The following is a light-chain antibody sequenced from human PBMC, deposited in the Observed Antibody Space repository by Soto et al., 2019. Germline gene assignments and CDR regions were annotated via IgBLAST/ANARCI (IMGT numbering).Light chain of an antibody. CDR1: QSVSSY. CDR2: DAS. Sequence: EIVLTQSPGTLSLSPGVRATLSCRASQSVSSYLAWYQQKPGQAPRLLIYDASNRATGIPARFSGSGSGTDFTLTISSLEPEDFAVYYCQQRSNWPQVTFGQGTRLEIK. CDR3: QQRSNWPQVT. J-gene: IGKJ5*01. V-gene: IGKV3-11*01.